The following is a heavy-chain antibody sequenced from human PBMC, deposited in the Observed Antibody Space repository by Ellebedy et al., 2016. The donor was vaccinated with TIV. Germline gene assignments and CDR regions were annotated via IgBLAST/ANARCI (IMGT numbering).Heavy chain of an antibody. CDR3: ASFYDFSTADGTYYYYPMDV. V-gene: IGHV3-21*01. D-gene: IGHD3/OR15-3a*01. J-gene: IGHJ6*02. CDR2: ISSRSSYI. Sequence: GESLKISXAASGFIFSTYTMNWVRQAPGKRLEWVASISSRSSYIYYAASVQGRFTISRDNAKNSLYLQMNSLRTDDTAVYYCASFYDFSTADGTYYYYPMDVWGQGTTVTVSS. CDR1: GFIFSTYT.